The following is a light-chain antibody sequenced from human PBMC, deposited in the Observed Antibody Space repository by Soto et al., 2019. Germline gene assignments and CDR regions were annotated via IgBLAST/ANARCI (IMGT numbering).Light chain of an antibody. CDR2: DTS. J-gene: IGKJ5*01. V-gene: IGKV3-11*01. CDR1: RSVDGL. CDR3: QQRGNWPLT. Sequence: ETVLTQSPATLSLSPGERATLSCRASRSVDGLLAWYQRKPGQAPRLLVYDTSKRATGIPGRFSGSGSGTDFILTISSLEPEDFALYYCQQRGNWPLTFGRGTRLDFK.